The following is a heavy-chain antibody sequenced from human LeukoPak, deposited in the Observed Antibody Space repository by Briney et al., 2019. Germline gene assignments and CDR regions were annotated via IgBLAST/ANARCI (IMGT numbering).Heavy chain of an antibody. J-gene: IGHJ4*02. Sequence: GASVKVSCKASGYTFTGYYMHWVRQAPGQGLEWMGWINPNSGGTNYAQKFQGRVTMTRDTSISTAYMELSRLRSDDTAVYYCARDVGGSSWDTEYFDYWGQGTLVTVSS. CDR1: GYTFTGYY. CDR3: ARDVGGSSWDTEYFDY. D-gene: IGHD6-13*01. V-gene: IGHV1-2*02. CDR2: INPNSGGT.